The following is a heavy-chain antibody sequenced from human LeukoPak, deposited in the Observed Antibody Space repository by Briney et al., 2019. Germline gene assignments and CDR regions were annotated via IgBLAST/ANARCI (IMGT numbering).Heavy chain of an antibody. V-gene: IGHV3-30*04. CDR3: ARGVRGEAFDI. J-gene: IGHJ3*02. CDR1: GFTFSSYA. CDR2: ISYDGSNK. D-gene: IGHD3-16*01. Sequence: GGSLRLSCAASGFTFSSYAMHWVRQAPGKGLEWVAVISYDGSNKYYANSVKGRFTISRDNSKNTLYLQMNSLRAEDTAVYYCARGVRGEAFDIWGQGTMVTVSS.